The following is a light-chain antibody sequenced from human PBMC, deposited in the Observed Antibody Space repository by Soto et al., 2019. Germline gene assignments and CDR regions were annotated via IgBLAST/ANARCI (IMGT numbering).Light chain of an antibody. J-gene: IGLJ1*01. CDR2: SNN. CDR1: RSNIGSNT. V-gene: IGLV1-44*01. CDR3: AAWDDSLNGYV. Sequence: QSVLTRPPSASGTPGQRVTISCSGSRSNIGSNTVNWYRQLPGTAPKLLIYSNNQRPSGVPDRFSGSKSGTSASLAISGLQSEDEADYYCAAWDDSLNGYVFGTGTKVTVL.